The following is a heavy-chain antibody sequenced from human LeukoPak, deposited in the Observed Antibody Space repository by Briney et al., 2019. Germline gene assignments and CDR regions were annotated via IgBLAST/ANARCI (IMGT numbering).Heavy chain of an antibody. D-gene: IGHD3-10*01. CDR1: GFTFGDYA. CDR2: IRSKAYGGTT. CDR3: TREGAAYGSGSYYFDY. V-gene: IGHV3-49*04. J-gene: IGHJ4*02. Sequence: GGSLRLSCTASGFTFGDYAMSWVRQAPGKGLEWVGFIRSKAYGGTTEYAASVKGRFTISRDDSKSIAYLHMNSLKTEDTAVYYCTREGAAYGSGSYYFDYWGQGTLVTVSS.